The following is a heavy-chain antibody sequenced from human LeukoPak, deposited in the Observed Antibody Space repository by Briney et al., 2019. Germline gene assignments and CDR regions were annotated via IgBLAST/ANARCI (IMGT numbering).Heavy chain of an antibody. V-gene: IGHV3-30-3*01. Sequence: GGSLRLSCAASGFTFSSYAMHWVRQAPGKGLEWVTVISYDGSNKYFADSVKGRFTISRDNSKNTLYLQMNSLRAEDTAVYHCARPRADSGGKYYFDYWGQGTLVTVSS. J-gene: IGHJ4*02. CDR2: ISYDGSNK. CDR3: ARPRADSGGKYYFDY. D-gene: IGHD2-15*01. CDR1: GFTFSSYA.